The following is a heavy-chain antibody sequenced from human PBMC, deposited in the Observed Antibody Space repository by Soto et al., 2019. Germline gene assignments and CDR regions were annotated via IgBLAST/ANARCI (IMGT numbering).Heavy chain of an antibody. D-gene: IGHD2-15*01. CDR2: FDPEDGET. CDR3: ATIFRNIVVVVAALDY. V-gene: IGHV1-24*01. CDR1: GYTLTELS. Sequence: GASVKVSCKVSGYTLTELSMHWVRQAPGKGLEWMGGFDPEDGETIYAQKFQGRVTMTEDTSTDTAYMELSSLRSEDTAVYYCATIFRNIVVVVAALDYWGQGPLVTVSS. J-gene: IGHJ4*02.